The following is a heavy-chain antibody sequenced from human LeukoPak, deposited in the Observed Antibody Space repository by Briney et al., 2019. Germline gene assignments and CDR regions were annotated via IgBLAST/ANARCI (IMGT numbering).Heavy chain of an antibody. CDR3: TTSIAVVPFAFDI. CDR2: IKSKTDGGTT. Sequence: GGSLRLSCAASGFTFSNAWMSWVRQAPGKGLERVGRIKSKTDGGTTDYAAPVKGRFTISRDDSKNTLYPQMNSLKTEDTAVYYCTTSIAVVPFAFDIWGQGTMVTVSS. V-gene: IGHV3-15*01. J-gene: IGHJ3*02. CDR1: GFTFSNAW. D-gene: IGHD6-19*01.